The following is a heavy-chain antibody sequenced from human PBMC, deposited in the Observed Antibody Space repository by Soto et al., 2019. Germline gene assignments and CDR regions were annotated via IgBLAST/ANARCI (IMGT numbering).Heavy chain of an antibody. D-gene: IGHD3-10*01. J-gene: IGHJ4*02. V-gene: IGHV3-30-3*01. CDR1: GFTFSSYA. CDR3: ARDILLWFGDFDARLDY. Sequence: PGGSLRLSCAASGFTFSSYAMHWVRQAPGKGLEWVAVISYDGSNKYYADSVEGRFTISRDNSKNTLYLQMNSLRAEDTAVYYCARDILLWFGDFDARLDYWGQGTLVTVSS. CDR2: ISYDGSNK.